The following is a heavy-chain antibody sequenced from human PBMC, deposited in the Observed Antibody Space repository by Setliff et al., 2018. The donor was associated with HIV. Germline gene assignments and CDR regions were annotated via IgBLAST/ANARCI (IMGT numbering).Heavy chain of an antibody. Sequence: ASVKVSCKASGYTFIDKYMHWVRQAPGKGLHWMGRIDPENDETKYSQKFQVRFTMTADRTTGTAYMELSGLRSEDTAIYYCVLYSTGASRFDYWGQGTLVTVSS. CDR1: GYTFIDKY. CDR2: IDPENDET. V-gene: IGHV1-69-2*01. J-gene: IGHJ4*02. CDR3: VLYSTGASRFDY. D-gene: IGHD2-8*01.